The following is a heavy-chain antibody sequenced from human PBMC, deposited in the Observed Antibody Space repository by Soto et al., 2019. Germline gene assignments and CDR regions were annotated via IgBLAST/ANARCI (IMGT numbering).Heavy chain of an antibody. CDR3: ARLTEAERH. CDR1: GYIVSSSH. D-gene: IGHD1-1*01. J-gene: IGHJ4*02. V-gene: IGHV3-53*01. CDR2: LYNYGKT. Sequence: EVQLVESGGGLTQPGGSLRLSCGVSGYIVSSSHMIWVRQAPGKGVEGVSILYNYGKTNYVDSVKGRFTSTRDNSKNTVYLQMNSLRVEDTAVYYCARLTEAERHWGQGALVTVSS.